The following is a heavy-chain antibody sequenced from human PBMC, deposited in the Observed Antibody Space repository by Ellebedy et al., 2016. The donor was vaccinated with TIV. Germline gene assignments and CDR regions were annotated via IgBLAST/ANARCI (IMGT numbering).Heavy chain of an antibody. CDR3: ARGLWFGELDV. CDR2: IGAYNGNT. J-gene: IGHJ6*04. V-gene: IGHV1-18*01. Sequence: AASVKVSCKASGYSLTSNGISWVRQAPGQGLEWMGWIGAYNGNTNYAQKLQGGVTMTTDTSTSTVYMDLRSLRSDDTAVYYCARGLWFGELDVWGKGTTVTVSS. CDR1: GYSLTSNG. D-gene: IGHD3-10*01.